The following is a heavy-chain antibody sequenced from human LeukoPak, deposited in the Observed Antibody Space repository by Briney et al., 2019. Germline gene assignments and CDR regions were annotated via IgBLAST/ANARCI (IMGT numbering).Heavy chain of an antibody. Sequence: GGSLRLSCAASGFTFSSYEMNWVRQAPGKGLEWVSYISATGNTIFYADSVKGRFTVSRDNAKNSLYLQMSSLRAEDTAVYYCASSPGRFGELLYAFDIWGQGTMVTVSS. V-gene: IGHV3-48*03. CDR2: ISATGNTI. D-gene: IGHD3-10*01. CDR1: GFTFSSYE. J-gene: IGHJ3*02. CDR3: ASSPGRFGELLYAFDI.